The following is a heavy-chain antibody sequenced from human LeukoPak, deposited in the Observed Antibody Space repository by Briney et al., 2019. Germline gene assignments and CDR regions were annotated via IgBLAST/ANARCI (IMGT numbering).Heavy chain of an antibody. V-gene: IGHV4-38-2*02. CDR2: IYHSGST. D-gene: IGHD2-15*01. CDR1: GYSISSGYY. J-gene: IGHJ5*02. CDR3: ARDRKCSGGSCYSWFDP. Sequence: SETLSLTCTVSGYSISSGYYWGWIRQPPGKGLEWIGSIYHSGSTYYNPSLKSRVTISVDTSKNQFSLKLSSVTAADTAVYYCARDRKCSGGSCYSWFDPWGQGTLVTVSS.